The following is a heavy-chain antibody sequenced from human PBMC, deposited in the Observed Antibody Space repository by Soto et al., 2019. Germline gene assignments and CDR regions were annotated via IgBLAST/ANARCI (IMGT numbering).Heavy chain of an antibody. V-gene: IGHV3-43*01. CDR1: GFTFDDYT. Sequence: EVQLVESGGVVVQPGGSLRLSCAASGFTFDDYTMHWVRQAPGKGLEWVSLISWDGSGTYYADSVKGRFTISRDNSKNSLYLQMNSLRTEDTALYYWAKDFYYGSGSYTGSGAFDIWGQGTMVTVSS. D-gene: IGHD3-10*01. CDR3: AKDFYYGSGSYTGSGAFDI. J-gene: IGHJ3*02. CDR2: ISWDGSGT.